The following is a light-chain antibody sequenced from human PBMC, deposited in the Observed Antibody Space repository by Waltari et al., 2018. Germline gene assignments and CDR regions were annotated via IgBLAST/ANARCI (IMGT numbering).Light chain of an antibody. CDR3: SSYTSSRLRV. CDR1: SSDVGGYNY. V-gene: IGLV2-14*03. Sequence: QSALTQPASVSGSPGQSITISCTGTSSDVGGYNYVSWYQQHPDKAPKLMIYDVSNRPSGVSNRCSGSKSGNTASLTISGLQAEDEADYYCSSYTSSRLRVFGTGTKVTVL. CDR2: DVS. J-gene: IGLJ1*01.